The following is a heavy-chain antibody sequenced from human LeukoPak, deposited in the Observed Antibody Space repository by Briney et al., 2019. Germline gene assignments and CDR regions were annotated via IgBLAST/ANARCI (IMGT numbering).Heavy chain of an antibody. J-gene: IGHJ4*02. Sequence: ASVKVSCKASGGTFSSYAISWVRLAPGQGLEWMGGIIPIFGTANYAQKFQGRVTITADESTSTAYMELSSLRSEDTAVYYCARGGAYYYDSSGYYPAHWGQGTLVTVSS. D-gene: IGHD3-22*01. V-gene: IGHV1-69*13. CDR3: ARGGAYYYDSSGYYPAH. CDR1: GGTFSSYA. CDR2: IIPIFGTA.